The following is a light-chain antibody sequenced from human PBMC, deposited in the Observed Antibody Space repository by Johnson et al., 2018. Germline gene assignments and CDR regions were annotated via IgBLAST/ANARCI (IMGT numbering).Light chain of an antibody. J-gene: IGLJ1*01. CDR1: SSNIGNNY. CDR2: DNN. CDR3: GTWDSSLSAGNV. V-gene: IGLV1-51*01. Sequence: QSVLTQPPSVSAAPGQKVTISCSGSSSNIGNNYVSWYQQLPGTAPKLLIYDNNKRPSGIPDRFSGSQSGTSATLGITGLQTGDEADHYCGTWDSSLSAGNVFGTGTKVTVL.